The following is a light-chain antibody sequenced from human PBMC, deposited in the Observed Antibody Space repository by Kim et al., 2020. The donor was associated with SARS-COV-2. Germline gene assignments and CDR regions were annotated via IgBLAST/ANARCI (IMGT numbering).Light chain of an antibody. Sequence: GSPGVSFTGPGAGPTSNVGVSWYQQKPGKAPNLIIYDVSGRPSGVPDRFSGCKSGVTASLTISGLQAEDEADYYCSSYAGNYNFVFGTGTKVTVL. J-gene: IGLJ1*01. V-gene: IGLV2-11*01. CDR2: DVS. CDR1: TSNVGV. CDR3: SSYAGNYNFV.